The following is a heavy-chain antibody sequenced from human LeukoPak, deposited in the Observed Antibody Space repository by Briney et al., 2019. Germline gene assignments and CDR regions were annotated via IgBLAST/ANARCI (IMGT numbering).Heavy chain of an antibody. CDR3: ARELELAGEWDYYYYMDV. CDR2: ISSSSSYI. CDR1: GFTFSSYS. D-gene: IGHD3-10*01. J-gene: IGHJ6*03. V-gene: IGHV3-21*01. Sequence: GGSLRLSCAASGFTFSSYSMNWVRQAPGKGLEWVSSISSSSSYIYYADSVKGRFTISRDNAKNSLYLQMNSLRAEDTAVYYCARELELAGEWDYYYYMDVWGKGTTVTVSS.